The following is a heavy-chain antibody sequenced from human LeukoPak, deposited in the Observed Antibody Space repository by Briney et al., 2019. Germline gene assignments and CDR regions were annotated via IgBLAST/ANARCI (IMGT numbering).Heavy chain of an antibody. J-gene: IGHJ4*02. CDR3: ASLRGHSSSRAPY. CDR2: ISSSSNYI. D-gene: IGHD6-13*01. V-gene: IGHV3-21*01. CDR1: GFTFSSYS. Sequence: GGSLRLSCAASGFTFSSYSMNWVRQAPGKGLEWVSSISSSSNYIYYADSVKGRFTISRDNAKNSLYLQMNSLRAEDTAVYYCASLRGHSSSRAPYWGQGTLVTVSS.